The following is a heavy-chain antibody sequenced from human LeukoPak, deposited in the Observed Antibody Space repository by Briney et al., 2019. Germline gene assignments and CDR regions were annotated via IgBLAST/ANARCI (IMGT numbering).Heavy chain of an antibody. CDR1: GFTFSSHG. D-gene: IGHD3-3*01. J-gene: IGHJ6*03. V-gene: IGHV3-23*01. Sequence: GGSLRLSCAASGFTFSSHGMNWVRQAPGKGLEWVSGIGGSGGFITYYADSVKGRFTVSRDNSKNTLYLQMNSLRAEDTAVYYCAKPFWSGYYRDYYYYMDVWGKGTTVTVSS. CDR3: AKPFWSGYYRDYYYYMDV. CDR2: IGGSGGFIT.